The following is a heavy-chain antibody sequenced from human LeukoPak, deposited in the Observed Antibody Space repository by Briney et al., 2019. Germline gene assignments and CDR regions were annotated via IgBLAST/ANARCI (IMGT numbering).Heavy chain of an antibody. CDR1: GGSISSGSYY. V-gene: IGHV4-61*02. Sequence: SQTLSLTCTVSGGSISSGSYYWSWIRQPAGKGLEWIGRIYTSGSTNYNPSLKSRVTMSVDTSKNQFSLKLSSVTAADTAVYYCARDSQLELRPWGQGTLVTVSS. J-gene: IGHJ5*02. CDR3: ARDSQLELRP. CDR2: IYTSGST. D-gene: IGHD1-7*01.